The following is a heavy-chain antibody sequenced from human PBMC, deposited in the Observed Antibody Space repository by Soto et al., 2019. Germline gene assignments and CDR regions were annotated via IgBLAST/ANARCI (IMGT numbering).Heavy chain of an antibody. V-gene: IGHV1-69*13. CDR2: IIPIFGTA. CDR3: ARDRVGGGSSDFDY. Sequence: GASVKVSCKASGGTFSSYAISWVRQAPGQGLEWMGGIIPIFGTANYAQKFQGRVTITADESTSTAYMELSSLRSEDTAVYYCARDRVGGGSSDFDYWGQGTLVTVPQ. D-gene: IGHD2-15*01. CDR1: GGTFSSYA. J-gene: IGHJ4*02.